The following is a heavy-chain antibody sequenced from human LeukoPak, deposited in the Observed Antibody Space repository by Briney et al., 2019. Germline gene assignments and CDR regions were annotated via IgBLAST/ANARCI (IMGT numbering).Heavy chain of an antibody. J-gene: IGHJ4*02. Sequence: GGSLRLSCAASGFTFSSYAMSWVRQAPGKGLEWVSAISGSGGSTYYADSVKGRFTISRDNSKNTLYLQMNSLRAEDTAVYYCARGARSSGWAYYFNYWGQGTLVTVSS. CDR3: ARGARSSGWAYYFNY. CDR2: ISGSGGST. CDR1: GFTFSSYA. V-gene: IGHV3-23*01. D-gene: IGHD6-19*01.